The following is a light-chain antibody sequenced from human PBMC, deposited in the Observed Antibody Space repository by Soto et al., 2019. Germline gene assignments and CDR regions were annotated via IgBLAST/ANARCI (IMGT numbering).Light chain of an antibody. CDR1: QSVLYSSNNKNY. J-gene: IGKJ4*01. CDR3: QHYYSSPLT. Sequence: DIVMTQSPDSLAVSLGERATINCKSSQSVLYSSNNKNYLAWYQQKPGQPPKALIYWASTRESGVPDRFSGSGSGTDFTLTISSLQAEDVAVYYCQHYYSSPLTFGGGTKVEIK. V-gene: IGKV4-1*01. CDR2: WAS.